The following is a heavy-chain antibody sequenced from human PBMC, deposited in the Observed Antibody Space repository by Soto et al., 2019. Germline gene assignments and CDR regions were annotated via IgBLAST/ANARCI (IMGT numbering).Heavy chain of an antibody. D-gene: IGHD2-2*01. J-gene: IGHJ3*02. CDR2: IYYSGST. V-gene: IGHV4-31*03. Sequence: SETLSLTCSVSGGSISSGGYYWSWIRQHPGKGLEWIGYIYYSGSTYYNPSLKSRVTISVDTSKNQFSLKLSSVTAADTAVYYCARVGGDCSSTSCYAFDIWGQGTMVTV. CDR1: GGSISSGGYY. CDR3: ARVGGDCSSTSCYAFDI.